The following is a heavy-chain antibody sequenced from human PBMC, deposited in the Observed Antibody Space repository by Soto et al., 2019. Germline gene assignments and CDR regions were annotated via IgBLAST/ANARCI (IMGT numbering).Heavy chain of an antibody. V-gene: IGHV1-69*12. CDR3: ARGIVLVPAAMPQAYGMDV. CDR2: IIPIFGTA. D-gene: IGHD2-2*01. Sequence: QVQLVQSGAEVKKPGSSVKVSCKASGGTFSSYAISWVRQAPGQGLERMGGIIPIFGTANYAQKFQGRVTITADESTSTAYMELSSLRSEDTAVYYCARGIVLVPAAMPQAYGMDVWGQGTTVTVSS. J-gene: IGHJ6*02. CDR1: GGTFSSYA.